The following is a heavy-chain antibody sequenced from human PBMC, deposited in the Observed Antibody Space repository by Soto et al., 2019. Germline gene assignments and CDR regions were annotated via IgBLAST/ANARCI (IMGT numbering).Heavy chain of an antibody. CDR2: IYYSGST. J-gene: IGHJ4*02. V-gene: IGHV4-39*01. D-gene: IGHD5-18*01. CDR3: ARPAALDTAMVK. Sequence: PSETLSLTCTVSGGSISSSSYYWGWIRQPPGKGLEWIGSIYYSGSTYYNPSLKSRVTISVDTSKNQFSLKLSSVTAADTAVYYCARPAALDTAMVKWGQGTLVPVSS. CDR1: GGSISSSSYY.